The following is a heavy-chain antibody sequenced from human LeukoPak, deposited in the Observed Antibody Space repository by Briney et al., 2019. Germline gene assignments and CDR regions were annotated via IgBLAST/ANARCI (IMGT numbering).Heavy chain of an antibody. Sequence: PGGSLRLSCAASGFTFSSYAMHWVRQAPGKGLEWVAVISYDGSNKYYADSVKGRFTISRDNSKNTLYLQMNSLRAEDTAVYYCARAVGALFWGQGTLVTVSS. CDR1: GFTFSSYA. D-gene: IGHD1-26*01. J-gene: IGHJ4*02. CDR3: ARAVGALF. V-gene: IGHV3-30*04. CDR2: ISYDGSNK.